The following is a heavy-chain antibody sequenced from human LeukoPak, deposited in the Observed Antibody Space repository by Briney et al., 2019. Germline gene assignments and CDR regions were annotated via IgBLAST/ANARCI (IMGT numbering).Heavy chain of an antibody. D-gene: IGHD2-2*01. CDR3: ARGEAVCSSTSCYFDAFDI. Sequence: PSETLSLTCTVSGSSISSYYWSWIRQPPGKGLEWIGYIYYSGSTNYNPSLKSRVTISVDTSKNQFSLKLSSVTAADTAVYYCARGEAVCSSTSCYFDAFDIWGQGTMVTVSS. CDR2: IYYSGST. J-gene: IGHJ3*02. V-gene: IGHV4-59*01. CDR1: GSSISSYY.